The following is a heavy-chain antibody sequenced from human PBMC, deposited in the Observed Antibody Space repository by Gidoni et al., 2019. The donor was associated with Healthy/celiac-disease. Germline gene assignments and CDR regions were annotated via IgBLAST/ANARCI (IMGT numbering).Heavy chain of an antibody. Sequence: QVQLQQWGAGLLKPSETLSLTCAVYGGSFSGYYWSWIRQPPGKGLEWIGEINHSGSTNYNPSLKSRVTISVDTSKNQFALKLSSVTAADTAVYYCARDYLRPRLYYGMDVWGQGTTVTVSS. V-gene: IGHV4-34*01. CDR1: GGSFSGYY. CDR3: ARDYLRPRLYYGMDV. J-gene: IGHJ6*02. CDR2: INHSGST. D-gene: IGHD6-25*01.